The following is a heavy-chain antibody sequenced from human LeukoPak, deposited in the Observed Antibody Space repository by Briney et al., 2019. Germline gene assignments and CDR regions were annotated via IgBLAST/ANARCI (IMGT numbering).Heavy chain of an antibody. D-gene: IGHD3-22*01. CDR2: IWYDGSDE. CDR3: AKDGNYDSSGYYFDY. J-gene: IGHJ4*02. Sequence: PGRSLRLSXAASGFTFSSYGMHWVRQAPGKGLEWVAVIWYDGSDEYYADSVKGRFTISRDNSKNTLYLQMSSLRAEDTAVYYCAKDGNYDSSGYYFDYWGQGVLVTVSS. CDR1: GFTFSSYG. V-gene: IGHV3-33*06.